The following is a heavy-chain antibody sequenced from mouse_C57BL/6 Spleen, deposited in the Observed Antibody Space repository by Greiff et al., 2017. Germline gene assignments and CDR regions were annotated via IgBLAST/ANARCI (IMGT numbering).Heavy chain of an antibody. J-gene: IGHJ3*01. D-gene: IGHD2-4*01. CDR3: ARDYYDYDDGGFDY. CDR1: GFTFSDYG. V-gene: IGHV5-17*01. Sequence: EVKLMESGGGLVKPGGSLKLSCAASGFTFSDYGMHWVRQAPEKGLEWVAYISSGSRTIYYADTVKGRFTISRDNAKNTLFLQMTSLRSEDRAMYYCARDYYDYDDGGFDYWGTGTLVTVSA. CDR2: ISSGSRTI.